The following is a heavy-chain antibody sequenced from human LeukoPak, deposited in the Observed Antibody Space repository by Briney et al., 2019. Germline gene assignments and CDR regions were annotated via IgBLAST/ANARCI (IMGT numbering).Heavy chain of an antibody. V-gene: IGHV1-69*04. Sequence: ASVKVSCKASGGTFSSYAIGWVRQAPGQGLEWMGRIIPILGIANCAQKFQGRVTITADKSTSTAYMELSSLRSEDTAVYYCASDIAVAGGRAGENDYWGQGTLVTVSS. CDR1: GGTFSSYA. CDR3: ASDIAVAGGRAGENDY. J-gene: IGHJ4*02. CDR2: IIPILGIA. D-gene: IGHD6-19*01.